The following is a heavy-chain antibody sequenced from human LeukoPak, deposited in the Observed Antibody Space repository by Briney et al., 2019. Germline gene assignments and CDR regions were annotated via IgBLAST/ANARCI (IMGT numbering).Heavy chain of an antibody. CDR1: GFTFSNYK. Sequence: PGGSLRLSCAASGFTFSNYKMHWVRQAPGKGLEWISYINNGGSITLYADSVRGRLTISRDDTRNSLFLQMNSLRAEDTAVYYCARESYDRSGNYPRDFDSWGQGTLVTVSS. V-gene: IGHV3-48*03. J-gene: IGHJ4*02. D-gene: IGHD3-22*01. CDR2: INNGGSIT. CDR3: ARESYDRSGNYPRDFDS.